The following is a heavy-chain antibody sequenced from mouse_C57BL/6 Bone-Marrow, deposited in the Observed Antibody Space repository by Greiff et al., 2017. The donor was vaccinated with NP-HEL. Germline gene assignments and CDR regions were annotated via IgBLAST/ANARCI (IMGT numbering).Heavy chain of an antibody. V-gene: IGHV14-4*01. CDR2: IDPENGDT. CDR3: TTSDYYGSS. J-gene: IGHJ2*01. Sequence: VQLKQSGAELVRPGASVKLSCTASGFNIKDDYMHWVKQRPEQGLEWIGWIDPENGDTEYASKFQGKATITADTSSNTAYLQLSSLTSEDTAVYYCTTSDYYGSSRGQGTTLTVSS. CDR1: GFNIKDDY. D-gene: IGHD1-1*01.